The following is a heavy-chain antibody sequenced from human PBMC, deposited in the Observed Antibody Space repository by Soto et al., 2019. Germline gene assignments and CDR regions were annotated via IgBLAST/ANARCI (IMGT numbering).Heavy chain of an antibody. CDR3: ARQKVSRFYGEVDFFDY. CDR2: IYYSGST. D-gene: IGHD4-17*01. Sequence: SETLSLTCTVSGGSISGSTSYYWGWIRQPPGKGLEWIGSIYYSGSTYYHPSVKSRVTISIDTSNKHLSLHLSSVTAADTAVYYCARQKVSRFYGEVDFFDYWGLGTLVTVSS. J-gene: IGHJ4*02. CDR1: GGSISGSTSYY. V-gene: IGHV4-39*07.